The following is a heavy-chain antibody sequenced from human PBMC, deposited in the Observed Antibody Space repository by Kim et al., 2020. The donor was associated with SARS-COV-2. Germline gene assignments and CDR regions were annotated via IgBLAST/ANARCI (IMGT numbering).Heavy chain of an antibody. CDR1: GFTFSSYW. D-gene: IGHD3-9*01. CDR3: ARWGRGRYFDWLLEVDAFDI. V-gene: IGHV3-74*01. Sequence: GGSLRLSCAAPGFTFSSYWMHWVRQAPGKGLVWVSSINSDGRSTSSADSVKGRFTISRDNAKNTLYLQMNSLRAEDTAVYYCARWGRGRYFDWLLEVDAFDIWGHGTMVTVSS. J-gene: IGHJ3*02. CDR2: INSDGRST.